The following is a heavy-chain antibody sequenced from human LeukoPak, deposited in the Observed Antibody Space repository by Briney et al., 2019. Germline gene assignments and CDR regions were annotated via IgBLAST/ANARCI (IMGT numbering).Heavy chain of an antibody. J-gene: IGHJ4*02. V-gene: IGHV3-21*01. D-gene: IGHD6-13*01. Sequence: GGSLRLSCAASGFTFSSYSMNWVRQAPGEGLEWVSSISSSSSYIYYADSVKGRFTISRDNAKNSLYLQMNSLRAEDTAVYYCARVGQQLVDYWGQGTLVTVSS. CDR3: ARVGQQLVDY. CDR1: GFTFSSYS. CDR2: ISSSSSYI.